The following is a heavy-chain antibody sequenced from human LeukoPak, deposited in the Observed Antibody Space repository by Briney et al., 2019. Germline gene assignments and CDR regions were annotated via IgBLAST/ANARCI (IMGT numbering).Heavy chain of an antibody. CDR1: GFTYSSYG. D-gene: IGHD3-22*01. CDR2: ISYDGSNK. J-gene: IGHJ4*02. V-gene: IGHV3-30*18. CDR3: AKGSGYNFDY. Sequence: GGSLRLSCAASGFTYSSYGMHWVRQDPGKGLEWVAVISYDGSNKYYADSVKGRFTISRDNSENTLYLQMNSLRAEDTAVYYCAKGSGYNFDYWGQGTLVTVSS.